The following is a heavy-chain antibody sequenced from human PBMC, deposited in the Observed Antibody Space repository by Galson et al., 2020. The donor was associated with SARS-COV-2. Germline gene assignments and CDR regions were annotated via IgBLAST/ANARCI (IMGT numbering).Heavy chain of an antibody. Sequence: SETLSLTCAISGDSVSGNSVACNWIRRSPSRGLEWLGRTYYRSQWYNEYAEALKSRLIINPDTSKNQFSLHLSSVTSEDTAVYYCARGTEGRGVIDYFDYWGQGTLVTVSS. CDR2: TYYRSQWYN. CDR1: GDSVSGNSVA. V-gene: IGHV6-1*01. J-gene: IGHJ4*02. D-gene: IGHD3-16*02. CDR3: ARGTEGRGVIDYFDY.